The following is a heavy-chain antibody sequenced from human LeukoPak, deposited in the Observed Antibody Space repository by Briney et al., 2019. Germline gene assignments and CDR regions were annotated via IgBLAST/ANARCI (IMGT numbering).Heavy chain of an antibody. CDR1: GFTFSSYA. J-gene: IGHJ6*02. CDR3: AREGITMVRGVIINYYGMDV. CDR2: ISYDGDNK. D-gene: IGHD3-10*01. V-gene: IGHV3-30-3*01. Sequence: GGSRRLSCAASGFTFSSYAMHWVRQAPGKGLEWVAIISYDGDNKYYADSVKGRFTISRDNSKNTLYLQMNSLRAEDTAVYYCAREGITMVRGVIINYYGMDVWGQGTTVTVSS.